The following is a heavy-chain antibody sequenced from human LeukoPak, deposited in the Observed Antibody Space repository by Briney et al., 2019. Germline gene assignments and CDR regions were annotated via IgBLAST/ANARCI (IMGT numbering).Heavy chain of an antibody. CDR2: INPSGGGT. J-gene: IGHJ4*02. CDR1: GYTFTSYY. CDR3: ARDVSAGAGDY. D-gene: IGHD6-19*01. Sequence: ASVKVSCKASGYTFTSYYIHWVRQAPGQGLEWMGIINPSGGGTSYAQKFQGRVTMTRDTSTSTVYMELSSLRSEDTAVYYCARDVSAGAGDYWGQGTLVTVSS. V-gene: IGHV1-46*01.